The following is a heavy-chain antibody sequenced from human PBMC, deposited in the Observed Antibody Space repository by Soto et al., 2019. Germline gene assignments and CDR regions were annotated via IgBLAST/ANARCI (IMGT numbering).Heavy chain of an antibody. CDR3: ARENNTPDAYGMDV. CDR1: GGSISSGGYS. D-gene: IGHD1-20*01. J-gene: IGHJ6*02. CDR2: IYHSGST. V-gene: IGHV4-30-2*01. Sequence: SETLSLTCAVSGGSISSGGYSWSWIRQPPGKGLEWIGYIYHSGSTYYNPSLKSRVTISVDRSKNQFSLKLSSVTAADTAVYYCARENNTPDAYGMDVWGQGTTVTVSS.